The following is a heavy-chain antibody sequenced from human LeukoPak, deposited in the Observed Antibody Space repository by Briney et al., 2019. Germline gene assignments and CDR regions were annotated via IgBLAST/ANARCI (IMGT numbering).Heavy chain of an antibody. J-gene: IGHJ4*02. D-gene: IGHD2-2*01. CDR3: ARGKYAQLPWG. CDR1: GGSISDYY. V-gene: IGHV4-59*01. Sequence: PSETLSLTCTVSGGSISDYYWSWIRQPPGKGLEWIGYIYSSGSTNYNPSLTSRVTISLDTSKNQFSLKLSSVTAADTAVYYCARGKYAQLPWGWGQGTLVTVSS. CDR2: IYSSGST.